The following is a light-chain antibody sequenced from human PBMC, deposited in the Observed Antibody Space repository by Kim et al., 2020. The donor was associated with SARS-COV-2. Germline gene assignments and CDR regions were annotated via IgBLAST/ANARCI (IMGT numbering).Light chain of an antibody. CDR1: QGISSY. V-gene: IGKV1-8*01. CDR2: AAS. Sequence: ASVGDRVAITCRASQGISSYLAWYQQKPGKAPNLLIYAASTLQSGVPSRFSGSGSGTDFTLTISCLQSEDFATYYCQQHNSYPRTFGQGTKVDIK. CDR3: QQHNSYPRT. J-gene: IGKJ1*01.